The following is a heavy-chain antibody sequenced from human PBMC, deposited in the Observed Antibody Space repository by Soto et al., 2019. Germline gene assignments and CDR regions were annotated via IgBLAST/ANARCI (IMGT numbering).Heavy chain of an antibody. CDR1: GGSISSSSYY. V-gene: IGHV4-39*01. J-gene: IGHJ3*02. Sequence: LSLTCTVSGGSISSSSYYWGWIRQPPGKGLEWIGSIYYSGSTYYDPSLKSRLTRSVDTSKNQFSLKLSSVTAADTAVYYCARPTSGAFDIWGQGTMVTVAS. CDR2: IYYSGST. D-gene: IGHD3-10*01. CDR3: ARPTSGAFDI.